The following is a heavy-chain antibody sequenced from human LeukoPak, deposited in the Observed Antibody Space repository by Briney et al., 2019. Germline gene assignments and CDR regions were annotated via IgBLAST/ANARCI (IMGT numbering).Heavy chain of an antibody. CDR2: ISGSGDNT. V-gene: IGHV3-23*01. J-gene: IGHJ6*02. CDR3: AKAGYCSTNSCPYYYGMDV. CDR1: RFTFSNYA. D-gene: IGHD2-2*01. Sequence: GGSLRLSCAASRFTFSNYAMSWVRQAPGKGLEWVSTISGSGDNTYYADSVKGRFTISRDNSKNTLYLQMNSLRAEDTAVYYCAKAGYCSTNSCPYYYGMDVWGQGTTVTVSS.